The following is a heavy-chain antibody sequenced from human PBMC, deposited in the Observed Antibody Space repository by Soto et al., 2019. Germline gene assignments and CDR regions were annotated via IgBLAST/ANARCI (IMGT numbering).Heavy chain of an antibody. D-gene: IGHD5-12*01. V-gene: IGHV3-30*18. J-gene: IGHJ4*02. CDR1: GFTFSSYG. Sequence: TGGSLRLSCAASGFTFSSYGMHWVRQAPGKGLEWVAVISYDGSNKYYADSVKGRFTISRDNSKNTLYLQMNSLRAEDTAVYYCAKDHGFFDYWGQGTLVTVSS. CDR3: AKDHGFFDY. CDR2: ISYDGSNK.